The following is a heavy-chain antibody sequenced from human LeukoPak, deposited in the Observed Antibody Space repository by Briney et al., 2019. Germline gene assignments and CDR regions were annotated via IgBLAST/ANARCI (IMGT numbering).Heavy chain of an antibody. D-gene: IGHD2-2*01. CDR3: AKRRSCTSNTCHDFDY. CDR1: GFTFSSYA. CDR2: ISAGGESP. V-gene: IGHV3-23*01. Sequence: GGSLRLSCAASGFTFSSYAMCWVRQAPGKGLEWVSAISAGGESPYYADSVKGRFTISRDNFQNTRYLQMNSLRAGDTAIYYCAKRRSCTSNTCHDFDYWGQGTLVTVSS. J-gene: IGHJ4*02.